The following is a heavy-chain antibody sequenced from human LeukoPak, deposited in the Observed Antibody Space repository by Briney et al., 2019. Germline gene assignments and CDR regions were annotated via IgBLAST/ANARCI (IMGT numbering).Heavy chain of an antibody. V-gene: IGHV3-23*01. J-gene: IGHJ1*01. CDR1: GFTFGSYG. CDR3: AIMHGYYDGSGYWVQ. Sequence: GGSLRLPCAVSGFTFGSYGMSWVRQAPGKGLEWVSFITPNADRTSYADSVEGRFTISRDNPRNTLYMQMNSLRDEDTAIYYCAIMHGYYDGSGYWVQWGQGTLVTVSS. D-gene: IGHD3-22*01. CDR2: ITPNADRT.